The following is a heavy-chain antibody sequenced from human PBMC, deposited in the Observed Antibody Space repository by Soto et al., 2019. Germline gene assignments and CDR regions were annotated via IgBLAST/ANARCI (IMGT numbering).Heavy chain of an antibody. Sequence: GASVKVSCKASGGSFNNFAISWVRQAPGEGLEWVGGVIPILGTPKYAEKFQGRVTITADRSTSTAYMELSSLRSEDTAVYYCERDQSLYSGNYYFDYSGQGPLVTVYS. CDR2: VIPILGTP. J-gene: IGHJ4*02. CDR1: GGSFNNFA. CDR3: ERDQSLYSGNYYFDY. V-gene: IGHV1-69*10. D-gene: IGHD5-12*01.